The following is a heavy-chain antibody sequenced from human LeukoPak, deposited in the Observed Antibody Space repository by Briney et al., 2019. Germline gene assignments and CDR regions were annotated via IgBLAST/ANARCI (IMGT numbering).Heavy chain of an antibody. CDR2: INHSGST. D-gene: IGHD3-16*01. CDR3: ARGVWGYED. Sequence: SETLSRTCAVYGGSFSGYYWSWIRQPPGKGLEWIGEINHSGSTNYNPSLKSRVTISVDTSKNQFSLKLSSVTAADTAVYYCARGVWGYEDWGQGTLVTVSS. V-gene: IGHV4-34*01. J-gene: IGHJ4*02. CDR1: GGSFSGYY.